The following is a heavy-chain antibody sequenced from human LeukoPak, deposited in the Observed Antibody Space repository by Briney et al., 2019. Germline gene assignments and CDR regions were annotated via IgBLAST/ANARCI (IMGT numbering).Heavy chain of an antibody. CDR1: GYNFSSYW. CDR2: IYPGDSDT. Sequence: KPGESLTISCTGSGYNFSSYWIGWVRQMPGKGLEWMGIIYPGDSDTRYSPSFQGQVTISADKSISTAYLQWSSLKASDTAMYYCARLELYYYGSGSYTPPDYWGQGTLVTVSS. J-gene: IGHJ4*02. CDR3: ARLELYYYGSGSYTPPDY. D-gene: IGHD3-10*01. V-gene: IGHV5-51*03.